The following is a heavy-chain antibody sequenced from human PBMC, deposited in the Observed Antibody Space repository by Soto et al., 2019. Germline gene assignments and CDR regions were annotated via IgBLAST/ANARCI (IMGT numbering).Heavy chain of an antibody. J-gene: IGHJ4*02. CDR1: GYTFTSYA. D-gene: IGHD6-19*01. Sequence: ASVKVSCKASGYTFTSYAMHWVRQAPGQGLEWMGWINPNSGGTNYAQKFQGWVTMTRDTSISTAYMELSRLRSDDTAVYYCAREDIAVAGMGAWYWGQGTLVTVSS. V-gene: IGHV1-2*04. CDR3: AREDIAVAGMGAWY. CDR2: INPNSGGT.